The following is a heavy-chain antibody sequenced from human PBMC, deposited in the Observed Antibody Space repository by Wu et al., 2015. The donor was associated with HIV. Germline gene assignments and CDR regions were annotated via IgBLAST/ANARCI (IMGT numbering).Heavy chain of an antibody. CDR1: GYTFTTYY. CDR3: ARGLYTERISSVVGVAGLDAFDI. J-gene: IGHJ3*02. CDR2: IDPNAGST. V-gene: IGHV1-46*01. Sequence: QVQLVQSGAEVKKPGASVKVSCKASGYTFTTYYMHWARQAPGQGLEWMGIIDPNAGSTNYAQKFQGRVTMTRDTSTSTLYMDLSSLRSEDTAVYYCARGLYTERISSVVGVAGLDAFDIWGQGTMVTVSS. D-gene: IGHD2-15*01.